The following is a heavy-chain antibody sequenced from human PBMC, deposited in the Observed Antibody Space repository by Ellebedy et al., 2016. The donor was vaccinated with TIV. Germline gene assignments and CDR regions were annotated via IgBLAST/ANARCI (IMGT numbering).Heavy chain of an antibody. CDR3: AKGVGVGYGMDV. V-gene: IGHV3-43*02. J-gene: IGHJ6*02. D-gene: IGHD1-26*01. CDR1: GFTFDDYA. Sequence: GESLKISCAASGFTFDDYAMHWVRQAPGKGLELVSLISGDGGSTYYADSVKGRFTISRDNSKNSLYLQMNSLRTEATALYYCAKGVGVGYGMDVWGQGTTVTVSS. CDR2: ISGDGGST.